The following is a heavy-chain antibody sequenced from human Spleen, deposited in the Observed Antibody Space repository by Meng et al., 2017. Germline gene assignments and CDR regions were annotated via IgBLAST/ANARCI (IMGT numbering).Heavy chain of an antibody. V-gene: IGHV3-23*01. D-gene: IGHD3-22*01. CDR2: ISGSHGST. Sequence: VQLWDSGGASVKLGGSLNSPCQTSGFTFSSYSMSWARQAPGKGLEWVSAISGSHGSTHYADSVKGRFTISRDNSKNTLYLQMDSLRAEDTAVYYCAKETSDSSAFYRYDIWGQGSLVTVSS. CDR1: GFTFSSYS. J-gene: IGHJ4*02. CDR3: AKETSDSSAFYRYDI.